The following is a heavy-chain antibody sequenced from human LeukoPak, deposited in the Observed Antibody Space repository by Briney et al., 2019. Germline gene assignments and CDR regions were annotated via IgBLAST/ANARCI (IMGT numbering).Heavy chain of an antibody. CDR1: GGSFSGYY. CDR3: ARRSYSPRNAFDI. Sequence: SETLSLTCAVYGGSFSGYYWSWIRQPPGRGLEWIGEINHSGSTNYNPSLKSRVTISVDTSKNQLSLKLSSVTAADTAVYYCARRSYSPRNAFDIWGQGTMVTVSS. J-gene: IGHJ3*02. D-gene: IGHD2-21*01. CDR2: INHSGST. V-gene: IGHV4-34*01.